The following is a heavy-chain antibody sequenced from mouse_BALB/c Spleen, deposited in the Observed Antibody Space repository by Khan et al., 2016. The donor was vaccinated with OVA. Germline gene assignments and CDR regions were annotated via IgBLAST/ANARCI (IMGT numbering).Heavy chain of an antibody. CDR3: TRVYRSDFDY. D-gene: IGHD2-1*01. CDR2: INPHIGET. V-gene: IGHV1-20*02. J-gene: IGHJ2*01. Sequence: VQLKQSGPEVVRPGASVKISCKASGYSFTGYFMNWVMQSHGKSLEWIGRINPHIGETFYNQRFKDKATLTVDESSSTAYMELRSLASEDSAVYYCTRVYRSDFDYWGQGTTLTVSS. CDR1: GYSFTGYF.